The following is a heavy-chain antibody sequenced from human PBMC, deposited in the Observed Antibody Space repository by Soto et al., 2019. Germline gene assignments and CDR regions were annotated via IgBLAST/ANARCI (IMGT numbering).Heavy chain of an antibody. CDR2: ISYDGSNK. CDR1: GFTFSSYG. J-gene: IGHJ5*02. Sequence: QVQLVESGGGVVQPGRSLRLSCAASGFTFSSYGMHWVRQAPGKGLEWVAVISYDGSNKYYADSVKGRFTISRDNSKNTLYLQMNSLRAEDTAVYYCAKDWIPIRFDPWGQGTLVTVSS. V-gene: IGHV3-30*18. CDR3: AKDWIPIRFDP. D-gene: IGHD2-2*03.